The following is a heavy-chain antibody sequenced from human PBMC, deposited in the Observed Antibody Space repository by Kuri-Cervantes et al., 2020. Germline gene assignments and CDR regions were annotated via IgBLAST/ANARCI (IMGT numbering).Heavy chain of an antibody. D-gene: IGHD3-22*01. CDR3: ARDRRYYYDSSGY. Sequence: ASVKVSCKASGYTFTSFDINWVRQATGQGFEWMGWMNPNSGNTGYAQKFQGRVTMTRNTSISTAYMELSSLRSEDTAVYYCARDRRYYYDSSGYWGQGTLVTVSS. CDR1: GYTFTSFD. CDR2: MNPNSGNT. J-gene: IGHJ4*02. V-gene: IGHV1-8*01.